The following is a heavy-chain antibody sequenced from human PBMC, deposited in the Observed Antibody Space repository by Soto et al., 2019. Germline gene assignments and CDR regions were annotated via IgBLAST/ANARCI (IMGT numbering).Heavy chain of an antibody. Sequence: QVQMVQSGAEVKKPGASVKVSCKASGYTFASYAISWMRQAPGQGLEWMGWISAYNGNTNYAQKLQGRVTMTTDTSTSTAYIELRSLRSDDTAVYYCARDHPPPDSWGQGTLVTVSS. CDR1: GYTFASYA. CDR3: ARDHPPPDS. CDR2: ISAYNGNT. V-gene: IGHV1-18*01. J-gene: IGHJ4*02.